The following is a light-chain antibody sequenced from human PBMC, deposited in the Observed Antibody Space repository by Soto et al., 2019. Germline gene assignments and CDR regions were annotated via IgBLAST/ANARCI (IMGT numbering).Light chain of an antibody. V-gene: IGLV2-14*01. CDR1: SSDVGGYNY. CDR2: EVS. J-gene: IGLJ1*01. Sequence: QSVLTQPASVSGSPGQSITISCTGTSSDVGGYNYVSWYLQHPGKAPKLMIYEVSNRPSGVSNRFSGSKSGNTASLTISGLQAEDEADYYCSSYTTSRLYVFGTGTKVTVL. CDR3: SSYTTSRLYV.